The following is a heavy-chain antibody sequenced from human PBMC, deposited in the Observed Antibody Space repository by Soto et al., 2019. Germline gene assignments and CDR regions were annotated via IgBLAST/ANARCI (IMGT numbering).Heavy chain of an antibody. V-gene: IGHV3-30*18. CDR3: AKNRYRCNDENYYMDV. CDR1: GFTFSSYG. D-gene: IGHD3-16*02. J-gene: IGHJ6*03. CDR2: ISYDGSNK. Sequence: QVQLVESGGGVVQPGRSLRLSCAASGFTFSSYGMHWVSQAPGKGLEWVAVISYDGSNKYYADSVKGRFTISRDNSKNTLYLQMNSLRAEDTAVYYCAKNRYRCNDENYYMDVWGKGTTVTVSS.